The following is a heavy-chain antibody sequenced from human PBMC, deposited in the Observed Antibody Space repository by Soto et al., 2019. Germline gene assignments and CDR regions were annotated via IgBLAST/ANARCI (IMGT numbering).Heavy chain of an antibody. D-gene: IGHD6-19*01. CDR3: ARDFSGWYEPKYGMDV. V-gene: IGHV1-3*01. CDR2: INAGNGNT. CDR1: GYTFPIYV. J-gene: IGHJ6*02. Sequence: ASVNVSCKASGYTFPIYVMHWVRRAPGQSLEWMGWINAGNGNTKYSQKFQGRVTITRDTSASTAYMELSSLRSEDTAVYYCARDFSGWYEPKYGMDVWGQGTTVTVSS.